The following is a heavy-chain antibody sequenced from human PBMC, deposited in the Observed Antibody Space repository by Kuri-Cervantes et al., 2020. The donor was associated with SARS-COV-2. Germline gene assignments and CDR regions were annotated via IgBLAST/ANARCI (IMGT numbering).Heavy chain of an antibody. CDR2: ISSSSSYI. Sequence: GGSLRLSCAASGFTFSSYSMNWVRQAPGKGLEWVSSISSSSSYIYYADSVKGRFTISRDNAKNSLYLQMNSLRAEDTAVYYCAKKKGPFNAFDIWGQGTKVTVSS. J-gene: IGHJ3*02. V-gene: IGHV3-21*01. CDR1: GFTFSSYS. CDR3: AKKKGPFNAFDI.